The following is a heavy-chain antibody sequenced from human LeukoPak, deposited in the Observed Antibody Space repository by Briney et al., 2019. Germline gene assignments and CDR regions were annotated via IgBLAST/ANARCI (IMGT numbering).Heavy chain of an antibody. D-gene: IGHD3-10*01. V-gene: IGHV4-34*01. CDR1: GGSFSGYY. Sequence: NPSETLSLTCAVYGGSFSGYYWSWIRQPPGKGLEWIGEINHSGSTNYNPSLKSRVTTSVDTSKNQFSLKLSSVTAADTAVYYCARGGYYYGSGARDNWFDPWGQGTLVTVSS. CDR3: ARGGYYYGSGARDNWFDP. CDR2: INHSGST. J-gene: IGHJ5*02.